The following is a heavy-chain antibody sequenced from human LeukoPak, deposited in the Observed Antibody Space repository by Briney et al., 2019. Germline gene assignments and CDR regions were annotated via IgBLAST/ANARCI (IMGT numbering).Heavy chain of an antibody. CDR2: ISGSGSNT. J-gene: IGHJ4*02. CDR3: AKGPLIAVAGTTWDY. V-gene: IGHV3-23*01. CDR1: RFTFSNYA. D-gene: IGHD6-19*01. Sequence: GALRLSCAASRFTFSNYAMSWVRQAPAKGLEWVSAISGSGSNTYYADSVKGRFTISRDNSKDTLYLQMDSLRAEDTAVYYCAKGPLIAVAGTTWDYWGQGSLVTVSS.